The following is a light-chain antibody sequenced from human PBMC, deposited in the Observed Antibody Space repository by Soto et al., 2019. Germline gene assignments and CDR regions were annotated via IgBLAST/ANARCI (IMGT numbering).Light chain of an antibody. CDR3: SSYTTSSTQV. Sequence: QSVLTQPASVSGSPGQSITISCTGTSSDVGYYNYVSWYQHHPGKVPKLMIYEVSNRPSGVSNRFSGSKSGNTASLTISGLQAEXEADYYCSSYTTSSTQVFGGGTKL. V-gene: IGLV2-14*01. CDR1: SSDVGYYNY. CDR2: EVS. J-gene: IGLJ3*02.